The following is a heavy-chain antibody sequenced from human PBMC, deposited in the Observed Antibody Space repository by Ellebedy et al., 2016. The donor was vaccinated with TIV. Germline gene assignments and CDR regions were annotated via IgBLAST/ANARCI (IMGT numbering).Heavy chain of an antibody. Sequence: ASVKVSCXASGYTFTNYAMHWVRQAPGQRLEWMGWIDAGNGNTKYSQKFQGRVTITRDTSATTAYMELSSLTSEDTAVYYCARYSGSADDNWFDPWGQGTLVTVSS. CDR1: GYTFTNYA. J-gene: IGHJ5*02. V-gene: IGHV1-3*01. CDR3: ARYSGSADDNWFDP. CDR2: IDAGNGNT. D-gene: IGHD1-26*01.